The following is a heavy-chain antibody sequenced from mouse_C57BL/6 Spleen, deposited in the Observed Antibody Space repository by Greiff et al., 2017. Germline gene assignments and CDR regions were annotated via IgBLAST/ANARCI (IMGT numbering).Heavy chain of an antibody. D-gene: IGHD1-1*01. CDR2: ISDGGSYT. CDR1: GFTFSSYA. CDR3: ARGGYGSSYNAMDY. Sequence: DVMLVESGGGLVKPGGSLKLSCAASGFTFSSYAMSWVRQTPEKRLAWVATISDGGSYTYYPDNVKGRFTISRDNAKNNLYLQMSHLKSEDTAMYYCARGGYGSSYNAMDYWGQGTSVTVSS. J-gene: IGHJ4*01. V-gene: IGHV5-4*03.